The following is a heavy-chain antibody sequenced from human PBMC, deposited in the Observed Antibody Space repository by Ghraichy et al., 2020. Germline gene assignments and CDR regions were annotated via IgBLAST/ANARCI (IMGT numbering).Heavy chain of an antibody. CDR2: ITGSGGST. CDR3: AKDGVPASIRVFDY. D-gene: IGHD2-2*02. J-gene: IGHJ4*02. V-gene: IGHV3-23*01. CDR1: GFTFSSYA. Sequence: LTCTASGFTFSSYAMSWVRQAPGKGLEWVSAITGSGGSTYYADSVKGRFTISRDNSKNTLYLQMNSLRAEDTAVYYCAKDGVPASIRVFDYWGQGTLVTVSS.